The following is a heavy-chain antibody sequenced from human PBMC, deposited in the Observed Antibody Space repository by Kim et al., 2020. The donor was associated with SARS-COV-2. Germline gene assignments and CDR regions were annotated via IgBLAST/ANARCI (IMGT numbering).Heavy chain of an antibody. CDR2: IYYSGST. V-gene: IGHV4-59*13. CDR3: ARSRFLEWFNNWFDP. CDR1: GGSISSYY. J-gene: IGHJ5*02. D-gene: IGHD3-3*01. Sequence: SETLSLTCTVSGGSISSYYWSWIRQPPGKGLEWIGYIYYSGSTNYNPSLKSRVTISVDTSKNQFSLKLSSVTAADTAVYYCARSRFLEWFNNWFDPWGQG.